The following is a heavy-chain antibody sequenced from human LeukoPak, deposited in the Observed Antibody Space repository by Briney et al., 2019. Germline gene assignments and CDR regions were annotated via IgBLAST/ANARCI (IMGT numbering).Heavy chain of an antibody. CDR1: GGTFSSYA. CDR3: ARGGYSGYDYSSGWYQFDY. CDR2: IIPIFGTA. D-gene: IGHD5-12*01. V-gene: IGHV1-69*05. Sequence: ASVKVSCKASGGTFSSYAISWVRQAPGQGLEWVGGIIPIFGTANYAQKFQGRVTITTDESTSTAYMELSSLRSEDTAVYYCARGGYSGYDYSSGWYQFDYWGQGTLVTVSS. J-gene: IGHJ4*02.